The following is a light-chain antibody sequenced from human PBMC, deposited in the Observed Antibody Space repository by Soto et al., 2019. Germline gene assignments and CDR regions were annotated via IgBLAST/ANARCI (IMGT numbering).Light chain of an antibody. CDR1: QSVSSN. J-gene: IGKJ1*01. CDR3: QQYNNWPRT. V-gene: IGKV3-15*01. Sequence: EIVMTQSPVTLSVSPGERATLSCRASQSVSSNLAWYQQKPGQAPRLLIYGASTGATGIPARFSGSGSGTEFTLTISSLQSEDFAVYYCQQYNNWPRTFGQGTKVDIK. CDR2: GAS.